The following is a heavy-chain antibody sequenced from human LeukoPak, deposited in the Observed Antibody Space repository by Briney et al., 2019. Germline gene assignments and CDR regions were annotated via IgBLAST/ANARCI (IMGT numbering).Heavy chain of an antibody. Sequence: SETLSLTCTVSGGSISSGDYYWSWIRQPPGKGLEWIGYIYYSGSTYYNPSLKSRVTISVDTSKNQFSLKLSSVTAADTAVYYCARPAVRQLVHNYLSYFDYWGQGTLVTVSS. V-gene: IGHV4-30-4*01. D-gene: IGHD6-6*01. J-gene: IGHJ4*02. CDR3: ARPAVRQLVHNYLSYFDY. CDR1: GGSISSGDYY. CDR2: IYYSGST.